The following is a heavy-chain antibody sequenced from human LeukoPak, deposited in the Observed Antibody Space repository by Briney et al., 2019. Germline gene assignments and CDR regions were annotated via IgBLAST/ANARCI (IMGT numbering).Heavy chain of an antibody. CDR3: ARDPPAVRTNTYA. CDR2: IYSGGDT. Sequence: AGGSLRLSCAASGFTVSNNYMNWVRQAPGKGLEWVLLIYSGGDTHYADSVKGRFTISRDSSKNTLYLQMNSLRAEDTAVYYCARDPPAVRTNTYAWGQGTLVTVSS. CDR1: GFTVSNNY. V-gene: IGHV3-66*01. D-gene: IGHD4/OR15-4a*01. J-gene: IGHJ5*02.